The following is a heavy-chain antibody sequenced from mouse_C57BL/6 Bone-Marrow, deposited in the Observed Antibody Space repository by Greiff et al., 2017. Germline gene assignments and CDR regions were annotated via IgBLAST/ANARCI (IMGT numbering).Heavy chain of an antibody. CDR3: ARSGYYSKKNYFDY. CDR2: IYPRSGNT. J-gene: IGHJ2*01. V-gene: IGHV1-81*01. CDR1: GYTFTSYG. Sequence: QVQLQQSGAELARPGASVKLSCKASGYTFTSYGISWVKQRTGQGLEWIGEIYPRSGNTYYNEKFKGKATLTADKSSSTAYMELRSLTSEDSAVYFCARSGYYSKKNYFDYWGQGTTLTVSS. D-gene: IGHD2-5*01.